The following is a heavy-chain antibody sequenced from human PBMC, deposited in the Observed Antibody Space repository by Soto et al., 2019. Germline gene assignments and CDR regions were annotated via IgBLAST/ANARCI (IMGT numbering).Heavy chain of an antibody. CDR2: INHRGST. Sequence: QVQLQQWGAGLLKPSETLSLTCAVYGGSFSGYYWSWIRQPPGKGLEWIGEINHRGSTNYNPSHKSRFTQSLDTSKHQFSLKQSSVTAADAAVYYCARGYRYNWNYGLRGAANPTFYFDYWGQGTLVTVSS. J-gene: IGHJ4*02. CDR3: ARGYRYNWNYGLRGAANPTFYFDY. V-gene: IGHV4-34*01. CDR1: GGSFSGYY. D-gene: IGHD1-7*01.